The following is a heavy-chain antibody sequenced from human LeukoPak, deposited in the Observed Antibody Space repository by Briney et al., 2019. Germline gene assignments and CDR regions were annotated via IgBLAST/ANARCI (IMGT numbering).Heavy chain of an antibody. CDR3: ARGAFTIFGVIDY. D-gene: IGHD3-3*01. V-gene: IGHV3-30-3*01. CDR1: GFTFSSYW. CDR2: ISYDGSNK. J-gene: IGHJ4*02. Sequence: GGSLRLSCAASGFTFSSYWMSWVRQAPGKGLEWVAVISYDGSNKYYADSVKGRFTISRDNSKNTLYLQMNSLRAEDTAVYYCARGAFTIFGVIDYWGQGTLVTVSS.